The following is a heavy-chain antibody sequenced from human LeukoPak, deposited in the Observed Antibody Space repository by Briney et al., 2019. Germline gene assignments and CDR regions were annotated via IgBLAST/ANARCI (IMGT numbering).Heavy chain of an antibody. CDR1: GGSISSHY. CDR3: ARHDYYGSGSYYRYYYYYCMDV. J-gene: IGHJ6*02. D-gene: IGHD3-10*01. CDR2: IYYSGST. V-gene: IGHV4-39*01. Sequence: SETLSLTCTVSGGSISSHYWSWIRQPPGKGLEWIGSIYYSGSTYYNPSLKSRVTISVDTSKNQFSLKLSSVTAADTAVYYCARHDYYGSGSYYRYYYYYCMDVWGQGTTVTVSS.